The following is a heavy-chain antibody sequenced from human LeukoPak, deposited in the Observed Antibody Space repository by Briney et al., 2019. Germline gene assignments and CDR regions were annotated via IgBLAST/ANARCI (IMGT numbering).Heavy chain of an antibody. CDR3: ARGSVEDGYIIDY. CDR1: GFTFSSYS. Sequence: GGSLRLSCAASGFTFSSYSMNWVRQAPGKGLEWVSSISSSSSYIYYADSVKGRFTISRDNAKNSLYLQMNSLRAEDTAVYYCARGSVEDGYIIDYWGQGTLVTVSS. J-gene: IGHJ4*02. V-gene: IGHV3-21*01. CDR2: ISSSSSYI. D-gene: IGHD5-24*01.